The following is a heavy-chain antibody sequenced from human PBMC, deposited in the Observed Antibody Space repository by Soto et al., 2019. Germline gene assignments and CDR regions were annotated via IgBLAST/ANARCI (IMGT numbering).Heavy chain of an antibody. D-gene: IGHD3-22*01. J-gene: IGHJ4*02. Sequence: SVKVSCRATGYTFTSYYMHWVRQAPGQGLEWMGIINPSGGSTSYAQNLQGRVTMTRDTSTSTVYMELISLRSEDTVVYYCTRGSYYYDSSGYSYWGQGTLVTVPA. CDR1: GYTFTSYY. CDR2: INPSGGST. V-gene: IGHV1-46*01. CDR3: TRGSYYYDSSGYSY.